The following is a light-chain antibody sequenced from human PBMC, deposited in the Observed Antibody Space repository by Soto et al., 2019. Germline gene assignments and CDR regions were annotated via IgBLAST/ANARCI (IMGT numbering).Light chain of an antibody. CDR2: VSS. CDR1: QDIKDH. J-gene: IGKJ1*01. CDR3: LQHNSDPWT. Sequence: DIQMTQSPSSLSASVGDRVTFTCRASQDIKDHLGWYQQKPGKAPKSLIYVSSRLQSGVQPRFSGSGSGTEFTLTISSLQPEDFATYFCLQHNSDPWTFGHGTKVEI. V-gene: IGKV1-17*01.